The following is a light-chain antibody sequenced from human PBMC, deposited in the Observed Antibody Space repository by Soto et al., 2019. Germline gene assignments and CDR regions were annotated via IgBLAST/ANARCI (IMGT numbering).Light chain of an antibody. V-gene: IGKV1-5*03. CDR2: KAS. Sequence: DIQMTQSPSTLSASVGDRVTITCRASQSISSWLAWYQQKPGKAPKLLIYKASSLESGVPSRFSGSGSGTECTLTISSLQPDDFATYSCQQYNSYSYTFGQGTKLEIK. J-gene: IGKJ2*01. CDR1: QSISSW. CDR3: QQYNSYSYT.